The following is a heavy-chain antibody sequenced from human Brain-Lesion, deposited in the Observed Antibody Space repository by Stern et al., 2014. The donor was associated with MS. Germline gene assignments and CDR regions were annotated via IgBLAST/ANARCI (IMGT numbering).Heavy chain of an antibody. CDR1: GDSISSYH. CDR3: AREISMIVVGQSHWYFDL. V-gene: IGHV4-59*01. D-gene: IGHD3-22*01. CDR2: IDYSGST. J-gene: IGHJ2*01. Sequence: VQLVESGPGLVKPSETLSLTCTVSGDSISSYHWNWIRQSTGKGLEWIGHIDYSGSTNYDPSLRSRVTISVDTSKNRFSLKMSSVTAADTAVYYCAREISMIVVGQSHWYFDLWGRGTLVTVSS.